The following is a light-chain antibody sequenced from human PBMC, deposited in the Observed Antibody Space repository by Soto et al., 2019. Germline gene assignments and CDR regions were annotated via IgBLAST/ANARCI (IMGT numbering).Light chain of an antibody. V-gene: IGLV1-40*01. CDR1: SSNIGAGYD. Sequence: QSVLTQPPSVSGAPGQRVTISCTGSSSNIGAGYDVHWYQQLPGTAPKLLIYGNSNRPSGVPDRFSGSKSGTSASLAITGXQXXXXXXXYCQSYDSSLSGVVFGGGTKLTVL. J-gene: IGLJ2*01. CDR3: QSYDSSLSGVV. CDR2: GNS.